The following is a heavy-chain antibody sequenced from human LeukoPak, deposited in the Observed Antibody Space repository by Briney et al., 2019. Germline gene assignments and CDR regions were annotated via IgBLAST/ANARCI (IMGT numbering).Heavy chain of an antibody. D-gene: IGHD4-17*01. CDR1: GYTFTGYY. CDR3: ARDLGGDYVDWFDP. J-gene: IGHJ5*02. V-gene: IGHV1-2*02. Sequence: ASVKVSCKASGYTFTGYYMHWVRQAPGQGLEWMGWINPNSGGTNYAQKFQGRVTITTDESTSTAYMELSSLRSEDTAVYYCARDLGGDYVDWFDPWGQGTLVTVSS. CDR2: INPNSGGT.